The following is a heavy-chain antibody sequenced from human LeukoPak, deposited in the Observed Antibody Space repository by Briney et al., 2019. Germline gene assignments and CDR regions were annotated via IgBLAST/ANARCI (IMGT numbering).Heavy chain of an antibody. Sequence: SETLSLTCIVSGGSISSYYWSWIRQPAGKGLEWIGRIYSSGSTNYNPSLKSRLTISVDTSKNQFSLKLSSVTAADTAVYYCARVKGIAARRTYNWFDPWGQGTLVTVSS. V-gene: IGHV4-4*07. CDR3: ARVKGIAARRTYNWFDP. CDR1: GGSISSYY. D-gene: IGHD6-6*01. CDR2: IYSSGST. J-gene: IGHJ5*02.